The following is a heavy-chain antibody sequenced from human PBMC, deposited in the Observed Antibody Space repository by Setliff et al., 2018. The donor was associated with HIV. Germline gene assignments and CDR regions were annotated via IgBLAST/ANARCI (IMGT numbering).Heavy chain of an antibody. V-gene: IGHV1-8*02. CDR2: MNTNSGNT. CDR3: ARCRPNHPQNAFDI. Sequence: ASVKVSCKASGDTFTTYDINWVRQATGQGPEWIGWMNTNSGNTGYAQKFQVRVTMTRNTSISTAYMELSSLRSEDTAVYYCARCRPNHPQNAFDIWGQGTMVTVS. D-gene: IGHD2-15*01. CDR1: GDTFTTYD. J-gene: IGHJ3*02.